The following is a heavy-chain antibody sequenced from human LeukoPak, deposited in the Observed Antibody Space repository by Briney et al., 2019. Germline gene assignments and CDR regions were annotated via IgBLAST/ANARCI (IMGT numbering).Heavy chain of an antibody. CDR2: IYPSDSDT. CDR1: GSSFTSYW. V-gene: IGHV5-51*01. D-gene: IGHD6-19*01. CDR3: ARLTSGWYGGADY. J-gene: IGHJ4*02. Sequence: GEPLKISCKGSGSSFTSYWCAWVRRMPGIGLEWMGIIYPSDSDTIYSPSFQGQVTISADKSISTAYLQWSSLKASDTAMYYCARLTSGWYGGADYWGQGTLVTVSS.